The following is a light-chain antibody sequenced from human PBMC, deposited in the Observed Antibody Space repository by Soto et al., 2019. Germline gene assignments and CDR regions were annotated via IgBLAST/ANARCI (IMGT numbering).Light chain of an antibody. CDR3: QEYDKWLTWT. J-gene: IGKJ1*01. Sequence: EIVMTQSPATLSVSPGERATLSCRASQSVNRNLAWYQQKPGQAPRLLMYGASTRATGIPARFSGSGSGTEFTLTISSLQPEDFAVYYCQEYDKWLTWTFGQGTKV. CDR2: GAS. CDR1: QSVNRN. V-gene: IGKV3D-15*01.